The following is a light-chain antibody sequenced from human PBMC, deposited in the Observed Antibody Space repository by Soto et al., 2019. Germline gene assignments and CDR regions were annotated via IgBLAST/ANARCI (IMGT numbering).Light chain of an antibody. J-gene: IGKJ4*01. V-gene: IGKV3-15*01. CDR3: QQYNDWPLS. CDR1: QSVSSN. Sequence: EMVMTQTPATLSVSPGERATLSCRASQSVSSNLAWYQQKPGQVPRLLIHGASTRATGISARFSGSGSGTELTLTISSLQSEVFAVYYCQQYNDWPLSFGGGTKVEIK. CDR2: GAS.